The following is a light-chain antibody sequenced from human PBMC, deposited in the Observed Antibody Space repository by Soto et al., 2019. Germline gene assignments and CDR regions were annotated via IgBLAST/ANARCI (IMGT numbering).Light chain of an antibody. Sequence: DIQLTQSPSFMSAPLGDGVNIXXRASQGISSFLAWYQQKPGKAPYLLISAASTLQSGVPSRFSGSGSGTEFTLTISSLQTEDFATYYCQHLNSNPSFGQGTRLEIK. CDR2: AAS. J-gene: IGKJ5*01. V-gene: IGKV1-9*01. CDR1: QGISSF. CDR3: QHLNSNPS.